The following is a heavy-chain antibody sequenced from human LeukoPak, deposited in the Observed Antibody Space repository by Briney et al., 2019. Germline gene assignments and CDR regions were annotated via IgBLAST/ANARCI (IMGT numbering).Heavy chain of an antibody. D-gene: IGHD1-1*01. Sequence: NPSETLSLTCTVSGGSISGYFWSWIRQPPGKGLEWIGYIYYSGSTSYNPSLKSRVTISVDTSKNQFSLKLTSVTAADTAVYYCAIHGVYNWNDYAFDVWGHGTMVTVTS. CDR3: AIHGVYNWNDYAFDV. CDR2: IYYSGST. J-gene: IGHJ3*01. V-gene: IGHV4-59*08. CDR1: GGSISGYF.